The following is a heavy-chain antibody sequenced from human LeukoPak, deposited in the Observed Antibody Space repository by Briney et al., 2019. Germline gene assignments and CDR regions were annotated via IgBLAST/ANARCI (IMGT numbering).Heavy chain of an antibody. CDR2: IYYSGST. Sequence: PSETLSLTCTVSEGSISSNSYYWGWIRQPPGKGLEGIGSIYYSGSTYYSPSLKSRVAISVDTSKNQFSLKLSSVTTADTAVYYCARCGSSGWYPYWFDPWGQGTLVTVSS. J-gene: IGHJ5*02. CDR3: ARCGSSGWYPYWFDP. V-gene: IGHV4-39*07. D-gene: IGHD6-19*01. CDR1: EGSISSNSYY.